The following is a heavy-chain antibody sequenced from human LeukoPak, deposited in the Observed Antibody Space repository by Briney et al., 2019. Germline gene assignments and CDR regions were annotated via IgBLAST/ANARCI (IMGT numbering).Heavy chain of an antibody. CDR2: ISYDGSNK. CDR1: GFTFSSYG. Sequence: GRSLRLSCAASGFTFSSYGMHWVRQAPGKGLEWVAVISYDGSNKYYADSVKGRFTISRDNSKNTLYLQMNSLRAEDTAVYYCAKVPGIAVAPNDAFDIWGQGTMVTVSS. D-gene: IGHD6-19*01. J-gene: IGHJ3*02. V-gene: IGHV3-30*18. CDR3: AKVPGIAVAPNDAFDI.